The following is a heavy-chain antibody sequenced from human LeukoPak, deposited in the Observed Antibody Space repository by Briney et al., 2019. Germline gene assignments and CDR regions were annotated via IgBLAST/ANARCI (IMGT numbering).Heavy chain of an antibody. CDR1: GFTISSNY. CDR2: ISTGGSA. V-gene: IGHV3-66*01. J-gene: IGHJ4*02. Sequence: GGSLRLSCAASGFTISSNYMNRVRQAPGKGLEWVSVISTGGSAYYANSVKGRFTISRDYSKNTLYLQMNSLRAEDTAVYYCARVSGYSGYDTLDYWGQGTLVTVSS. CDR3: ARVSGYSGYDTLDY. D-gene: IGHD5-12*01.